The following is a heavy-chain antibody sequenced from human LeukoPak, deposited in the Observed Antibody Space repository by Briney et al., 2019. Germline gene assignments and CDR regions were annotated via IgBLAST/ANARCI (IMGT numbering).Heavy chain of an antibody. V-gene: IGHV1-18*01. J-gene: IGHJ6*02. CDR1: GYTFTSYG. D-gene: IGHD5-12*01. CDR2: ISAYNGNT. Sequence: ASVKVSCKASGYTFTSYGISWVRQAPGQGLEWMGWISAYNGNTNYAQKLQGRVTMTTDTSTSTAYMELRSLRSDDTAVYYCARDSPPLSGYARYYYGMDVWGQGTTVTVSS. CDR3: ARDSPPLSGYARYYYGMDV.